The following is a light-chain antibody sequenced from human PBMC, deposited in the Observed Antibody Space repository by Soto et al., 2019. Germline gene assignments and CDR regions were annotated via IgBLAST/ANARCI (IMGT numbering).Light chain of an antibody. J-gene: IGKJ2*01. Sequence: EIVMTQSPATLSVSPGERATLSCRASQSVGSNLAWYQQKPGQSPRLLIYGASTSATDIPARFNGSGSETEFTPTIRSLQSEDFAVYYCQRYNNWPPYTFGQGTKLGIK. CDR2: GAS. CDR3: QRYNNWPPYT. CDR1: QSVGSN. V-gene: IGKV3-15*01.